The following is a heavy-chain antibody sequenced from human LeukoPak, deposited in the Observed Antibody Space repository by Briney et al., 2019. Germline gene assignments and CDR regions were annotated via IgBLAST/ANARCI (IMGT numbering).Heavy chain of an antibody. CDR3: ATAVRGVIPFYYYYMDV. V-gene: IGHV1-8*01. D-gene: IGHD3-10*01. Sequence: GASVKVSCKASGYTFTSYDINWVRQATGQGLEWMGWMNPNSGNTGYAQKFQGRVTMTRNTSISTAYMELSSLRSEDTAVYYCATAVRGVIPFYYYYMDVWGKGTTVTISS. CDR1: GYTFTSYD. J-gene: IGHJ6*03. CDR2: MNPNSGNT.